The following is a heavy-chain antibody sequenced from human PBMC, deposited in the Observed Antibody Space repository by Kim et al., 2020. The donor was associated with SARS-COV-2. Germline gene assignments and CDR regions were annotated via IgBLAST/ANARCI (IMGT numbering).Heavy chain of an antibody. CDR2: IGAAGDT. V-gene: IGHV3-13*01. CDR1: GFTFSNYD. Sequence: GGSLRLSCAASGFTFSNYDMHWVRQAAGEGLEWVSGIGAAGDTYYLGSVTGRCTISRDNARNSLYLQMNSLRAGDTAIYYCTRATNGMDVWGQGTTVTVSS. J-gene: IGHJ6*02. CDR3: TRATNGMDV.